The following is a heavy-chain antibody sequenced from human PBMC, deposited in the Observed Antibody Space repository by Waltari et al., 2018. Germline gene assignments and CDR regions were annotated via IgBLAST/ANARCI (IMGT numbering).Heavy chain of an antibody. J-gene: IGHJ4*02. CDR2: IYHSGST. D-gene: IGHD5-12*01. CDR3: ARDQRDGYNQPLFDY. V-gene: IGHV4-38-2*02. Sequence: QVQLQESGPGLVKPSETLSLTCAVSGYSLSSGYYWGWIRQPTGKGLEWIGSIYHSGSTYYNPSLKSRVTISVDTSKNQFSLKLSSVTAADTAVYYCARDQRDGYNQPLFDYWGQGTLVTVSS. CDR1: GYSLSSGYY.